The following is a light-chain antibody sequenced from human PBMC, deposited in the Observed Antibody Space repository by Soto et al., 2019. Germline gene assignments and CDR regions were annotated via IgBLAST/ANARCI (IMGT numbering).Light chain of an antibody. CDR2: AVT. J-gene: IGLJ3*02. Sequence: QSVLTQPASVSASPGQSIAISCTGTSSDIGGYNYVSWYQQHPGKAPQLMIYAVTKRPSGVSDRFSGSKSGNTASLTISGLQAEDEADYYCCSYAGNHWVFGGWTKLTVL. CDR1: SSDIGGYNY. CDR3: CSYAGNHWV. V-gene: IGLV2-23*02.